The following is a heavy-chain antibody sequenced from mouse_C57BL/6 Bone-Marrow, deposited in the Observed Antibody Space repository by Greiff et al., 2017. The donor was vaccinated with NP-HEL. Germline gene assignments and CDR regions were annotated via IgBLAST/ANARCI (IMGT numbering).Heavy chain of an antibody. CDR1: GYSSIGSY. Sequence: EVQLQQSGPELVKPGAPVRLPCKAPGYSSIGSYMNWVKKSLEKTFEWIGEINLSTGGTTYNQKFKAKATLTVDKSSSTAYMQLKSLTSEDSAVYYCARRTGLRYGSRRFDYWGQGTTLTVSS. V-gene: IGHV1-42*01. D-gene: IGHD1-1*01. CDR3: ARRTGLRYGSRRFDY. J-gene: IGHJ2*01. CDR2: INLSTGGT.